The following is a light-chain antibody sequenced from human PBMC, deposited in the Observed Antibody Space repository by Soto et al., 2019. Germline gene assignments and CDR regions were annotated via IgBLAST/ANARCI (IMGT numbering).Light chain of an antibody. V-gene: IGKV3D-15*01. Sequence: EIVMTQSPATLSVSPGERATLSCRASQTVNSNLAWYQKKPGQAPRLLIYGASTRAPGIPARFSGSGSGTEFTLTISSLQSEDFAVYYCQHYDNTPPSVTFGPGTKVDIK. CDR3: QHYDNTPPSVT. J-gene: IGKJ3*01. CDR1: QTVNSN. CDR2: GAS.